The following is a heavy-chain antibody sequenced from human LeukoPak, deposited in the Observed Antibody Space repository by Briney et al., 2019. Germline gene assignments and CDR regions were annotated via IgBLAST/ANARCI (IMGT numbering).Heavy chain of an antibody. CDR3: AGRVPYTSSWYGDYFDY. Sequence: SQTLSLTCAISGDIFSSNSAAWHWLRQSPSRGLEWLVRTYYRSTWNNDYAVSVKGRITIKADTTKNQFSLQLNSVTPEDTAVYYCAGRVPYTSSWYGDYFDYWGQGTLVTVSS. CDR2: TYYRSTWNN. D-gene: IGHD6-13*01. CDR1: GDIFSSNSAA. V-gene: IGHV6-1*01. J-gene: IGHJ4*02.